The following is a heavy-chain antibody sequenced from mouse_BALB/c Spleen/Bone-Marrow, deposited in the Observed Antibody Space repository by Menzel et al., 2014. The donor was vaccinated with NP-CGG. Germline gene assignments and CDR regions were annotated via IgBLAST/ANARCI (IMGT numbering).Heavy chain of an antibody. J-gene: IGHJ2*01. CDR1: GYTFTDYA. Sequence: QVQLQQSGAELVRPGVSVKISCKGSGYTFTDYAVHWVKQSRAKSLEWIGVISTYYGDATYNQKFKGKATMTVDKSSSTAYMELARLTSEDSAIYYCARDLDYWGQGTTLTVSS. CDR3: ARDLDY. CDR2: ISTYYGDA. V-gene: IGHV1S137*01.